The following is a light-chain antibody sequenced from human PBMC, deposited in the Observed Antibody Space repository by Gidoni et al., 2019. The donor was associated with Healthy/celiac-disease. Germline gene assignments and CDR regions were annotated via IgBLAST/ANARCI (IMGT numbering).Light chain of an antibody. J-gene: IGKJ2*01. CDR3: QQYGSSPYT. CDR2: GAS. V-gene: IGKV3-20*01. Sequence: EIVLTQSPGTLSSSPGERATLSCRASQSVSSSDLAWYQQKPGQAPRLLIYGASSRATGIPDRFSGSVSGTDFTLTISRLEPEDFAVYYCQQYGSSPYTFGQGTKLEIK. CDR1: QSVSSSD.